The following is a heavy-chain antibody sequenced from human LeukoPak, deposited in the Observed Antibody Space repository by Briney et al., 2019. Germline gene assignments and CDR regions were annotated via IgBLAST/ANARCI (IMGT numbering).Heavy chain of an antibody. CDR2: INPNSGGT. CDR3: ARVHRGDYAKNCDY. CDR1: GYTFTDYY. D-gene: IGHD4-17*01. Sequence: ASVKVSCKASGYTFTDYYMHWVRQAPGQGLEWMGWINPNSGGTNYAQKLQGRVTMTTDTSTSTAYMELRSLRSDDTAVYYCARVHRGDYAKNCDYWGQGTLVTVSS. V-gene: IGHV1-2*02. J-gene: IGHJ4*02.